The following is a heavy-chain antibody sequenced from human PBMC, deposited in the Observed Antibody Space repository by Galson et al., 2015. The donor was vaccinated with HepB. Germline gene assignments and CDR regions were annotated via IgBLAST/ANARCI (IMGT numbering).Heavy chain of an antibody. D-gene: IGHD3-16*01. CDR1: GISFSTHT. V-gene: IGHV3-23*04. J-gene: IGHJ4*02. Sequence: VHLVESGGGLVKPGGSLRLSCAASGISFSTHTMSWVRQSPGKGLEWVSLISGSGGTTDYADSVKGRFTISRDNSKNTLFLQMNSLRADDTAVYYCAKLGLRLGGDYWGQGTLVTVSS. CDR3: AKLGLRLGGDY. CDR2: ISGSGGTT.